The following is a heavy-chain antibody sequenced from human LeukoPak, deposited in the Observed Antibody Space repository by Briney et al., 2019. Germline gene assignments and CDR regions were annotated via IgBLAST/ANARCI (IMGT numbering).Heavy chain of an antibody. CDR3: ARDKYSSSS. CDR1: GFTFSSYA. CDR2: ISYDGSNK. D-gene: IGHD6-13*01. J-gene: IGHJ5*02. Sequence: GGSLRLSCAASGFTFSSYAMHWVRQAPGKGLEGVAVISYDGSNKYYADSVKGRFTISRDNSKNTLYLQMNSLRAEDTAVYYCARDKYSSSSWGQGTLVTVSS. V-gene: IGHV3-30-3*01.